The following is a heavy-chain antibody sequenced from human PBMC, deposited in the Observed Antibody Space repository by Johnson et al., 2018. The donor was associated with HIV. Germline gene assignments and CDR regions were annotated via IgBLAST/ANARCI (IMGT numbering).Heavy chain of an antibody. J-gene: IGHJ3*02. D-gene: IGHD4-17*01. CDR3: ATPPGGDYWAFDI. CDR2: ISYDGSYK. V-gene: IGHV3-30*03. CDR1: GFTFSTYG. Sequence: QVQLVESGGGVVQPGRSLRLSCAASGFTFSTYGMHWVRQAPGKGLEWVALISYDGSYKYYADSVTGRFTISRDNSKNTLYLQMNSLRAEDTAVYYCATPPGGDYWAFDIWGQGTMVTVSS.